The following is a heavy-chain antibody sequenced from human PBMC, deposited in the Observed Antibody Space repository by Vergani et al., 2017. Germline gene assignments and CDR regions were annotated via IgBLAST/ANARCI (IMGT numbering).Heavy chain of an antibody. CDR1: GFIFRPSP. CDR2: ISGSGGNT. J-gene: IGHJ6*02. CDR3: TIPPSYCSSTSCSGNV. V-gene: IGHV3-23*01. D-gene: IGHD2-2*01. Sequence: EVQLLESGGGLVQPGGSLRLSSAASGFIFRPSPLRWVRQAPGTVLSCVSSISGSGGNTYYADSVKGRFTISRDDSKNPADLQMNSLKTEYTAVYYCTIPPSYCSSTSCSGNVWGQGTTVTGSS.